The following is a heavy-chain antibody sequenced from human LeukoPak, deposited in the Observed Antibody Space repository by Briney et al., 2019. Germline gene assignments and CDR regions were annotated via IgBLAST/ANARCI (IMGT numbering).Heavy chain of an antibody. CDR3: AKEYSSSWSPPYYYYGMDV. V-gene: IGHV3-23*01. CDR2: ISGSGGST. CDR1: GFTFSSYA. J-gene: IGHJ6*02. Sequence: GGSLRLSCAVSGFTFSSYAMSWVRQAPGKGLEWVSAISGSGGSTYYADSVKGRFTISRDNSKNTLYLQMNSLRAEDTAVYYCAKEYSSSWSPPYYYYGMDVWGQGTTVTVSS. D-gene: IGHD6-13*01.